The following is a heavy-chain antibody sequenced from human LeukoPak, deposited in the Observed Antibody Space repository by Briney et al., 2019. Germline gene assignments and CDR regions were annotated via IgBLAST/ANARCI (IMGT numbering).Heavy chain of an antibody. J-gene: IGHJ5*02. D-gene: IGHD1-1*01. V-gene: IGHV1-18*01. CDR2: ISAYNGNT. CDR1: GYTFTSYG. CDR3: ARVETGTAKNWFDP. Sequence: ASVKVSCKASGYTFTSYGIGWVRQAPGQGLEWMGWISAYNGNTNYAQKLQGRVTMTTDTSTSTAYMELRSLRSDDTAVYYCARVETGTAKNWFDPWGQGTLVTVSS.